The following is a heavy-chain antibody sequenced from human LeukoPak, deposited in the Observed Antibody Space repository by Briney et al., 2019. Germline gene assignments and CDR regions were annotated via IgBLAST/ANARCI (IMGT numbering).Heavy chain of an antibody. CDR3: ARVKAAAGDN. D-gene: IGHD6-13*01. CDR2: IYYSGNT. CDR1: GGSISSYY. Sequence: AETLSLLCTVSGGSISSYYWSCIRQPPGKGLEWIGYIYYSGNTYYNPSLKSRVTISVDTSNNQFFLKLSSVTAADTAVYYCARVKAAAGDNWGQGTLVTVSS. J-gene: IGHJ4*02. V-gene: IGHV4-59*12.